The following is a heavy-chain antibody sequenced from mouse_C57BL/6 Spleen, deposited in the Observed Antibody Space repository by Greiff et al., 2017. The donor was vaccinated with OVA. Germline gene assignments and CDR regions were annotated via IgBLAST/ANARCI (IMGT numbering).Heavy chain of an antibody. CDR2: INPNNGGT. J-gene: IGHJ3*01. CDR1: GYTFTDYN. Sequence: EVKLQESGPELVKPGASVKMSCKASGYTFTDYNMHWVKQSHGKSLEWIGYINPNNGGTSYNQKFKGKATLTVNKSSSTAYMELRSLTSEDSAVYYCARTPYYSNYGFAYWGQGTLVTVSA. D-gene: IGHD2-5*01. CDR3: ARTPYYSNYGFAY. V-gene: IGHV1-22*01.